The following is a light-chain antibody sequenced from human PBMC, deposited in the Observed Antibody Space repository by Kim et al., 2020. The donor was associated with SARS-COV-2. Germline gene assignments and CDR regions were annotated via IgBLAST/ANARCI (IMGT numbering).Light chain of an antibody. J-gene: IGKJ5*01. CDR3: LQNSTYPIT. Sequence: ASVGDRVTITCRDSQDIRNDLGLYQQNPVRAPKRLIYGASSLQSGVPSRFGGSGAGTEFTLTISSMQPEDFTTYFCLQNSTYPITFGQGTRLGIK. CDR2: GAS. V-gene: IGKV1-17*01. CDR1: QDIRND.